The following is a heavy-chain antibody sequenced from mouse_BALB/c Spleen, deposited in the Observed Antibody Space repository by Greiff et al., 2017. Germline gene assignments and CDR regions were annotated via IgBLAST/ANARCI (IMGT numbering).Heavy chain of an antibody. J-gene: IGHJ2*01. CDR1: GFSLTSYG. CDR2: IWAGGST. Sequence: QVQLKESGPGLVAPSQSLSITCTVSGFSLTSYGVHWVRQPPGKGLEWLGVIWAGGSTNYNSALMSRLSISKYNSKSQVFLKMNSLQTDDPAMYYCARELAPYFDYWGQGTTLTVSS. V-gene: IGHV2-9*02. D-gene: IGHD3-1*01. CDR3: ARELAPYFDY.